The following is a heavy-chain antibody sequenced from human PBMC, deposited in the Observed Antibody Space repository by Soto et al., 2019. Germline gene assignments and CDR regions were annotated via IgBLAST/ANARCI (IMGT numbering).Heavy chain of an antibody. CDR1: GYTFTSYD. D-gene: IGHD1-1*01. Sequence: ASVKVSCKASGYTFTSYDINWVRQATGQGLEWMGWMNPNSGNTGYAQKFQGRVTMTRNTSISTAYMELSSLRSEDTAVYYCARLEAGYYGMDVWGQGTTVTVSS. J-gene: IGHJ6*02. CDR2: MNPNSGNT. CDR3: ARLEAGYYGMDV. V-gene: IGHV1-8*01.